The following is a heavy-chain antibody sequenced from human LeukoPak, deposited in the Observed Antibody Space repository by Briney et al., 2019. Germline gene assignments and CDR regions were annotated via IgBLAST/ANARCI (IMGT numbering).Heavy chain of an antibody. D-gene: IGHD2-2*01. CDR3: ARGSYQSPRYCSSTSCYYYGMDV. Sequence: SETMSLTCAVYGGSFSGYYWSWLRQPAGRGLEGIGEINHRGRTNYNPSLKSRVTISVDTSKNQFYLKLSSVTAADTAVYYCARGSYQSPRYCSSTSCYYYGMDVWGKGTTVTVSS. V-gene: IGHV4-34*01. CDR1: GGSFSGYY. CDR2: INHRGRT. J-gene: IGHJ6*04.